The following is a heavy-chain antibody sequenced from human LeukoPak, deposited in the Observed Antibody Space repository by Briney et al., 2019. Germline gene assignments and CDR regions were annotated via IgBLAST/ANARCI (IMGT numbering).Heavy chain of an antibody. CDR1: GYTFTGYY. V-gene: IGHV1-2*04. CDR3: ARGARRDGYNPYGY. D-gene: IGHD5-24*01. J-gene: IGHJ4*02. CDR2: INPNSGGT. Sequence: ASVKVSCKASGYTFTGYYMHWVRQAPGQGLEWMGWINPNSGGTNYAQKFQGWVTMTRNTSISTAYMALSRLRSDDTAVYYCARGARRDGYNPYGYWGQGTLVTVSS.